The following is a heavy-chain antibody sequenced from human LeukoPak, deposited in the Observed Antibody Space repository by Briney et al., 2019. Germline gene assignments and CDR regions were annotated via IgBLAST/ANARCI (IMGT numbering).Heavy chain of an antibody. Sequence: NPSEALSLTCTVSGVSIRSSVPITSSMLYWAWVRQPPGKGLEWIGDISYSGDTYYNPSLRSRVTISEDTSKNQFSLRLSSVTAADTAIYYCVRHAHNPTFDFWGQGTLVTVSS. CDR2: ISYSGDT. D-gene: IGHD1-14*01. J-gene: IGHJ4*02. V-gene: IGHV4-39*01. CDR3: VRHAHNPTFDF. CDR1: GVSIRSSVPITSSMLY.